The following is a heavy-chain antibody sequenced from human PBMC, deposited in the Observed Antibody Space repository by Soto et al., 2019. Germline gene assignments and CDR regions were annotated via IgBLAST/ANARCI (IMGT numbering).Heavy chain of an antibody. CDR2: IMQDGNEN. V-gene: IGHV3-7*03. Sequence: AGSLGLSCAASRVTVRNHWMSWVCQAQGKGLEWVANIMQDGNENYYVDSVNGRFTTSRDNTKNLFYRQRNSLRAEDTAVYYCARGRMGRDYLDYWGQGTLVTVSS. CDR3: ARGRMGRDYLDY. J-gene: IGHJ4*02. D-gene: IGHD3-16*01. CDR1: RVTVRNHW.